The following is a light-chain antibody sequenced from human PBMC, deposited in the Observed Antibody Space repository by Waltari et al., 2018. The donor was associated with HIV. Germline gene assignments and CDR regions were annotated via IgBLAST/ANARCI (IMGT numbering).Light chain of an antibody. CDR2: YES. CDR1: NIGSKS. V-gene: IGLV3-21*04. Sequence: SYVLTQPPSVSVAPGKTARITCGGNNIGSKSVHWYQQKPGQAPVLVIYYESDRPSGIPERFAGSNSGNTATLTISRVEAGDEADYYCQVWDSSSDHPVFGTGTKVTVL. CDR3: QVWDSSSDHPV. J-gene: IGLJ1*01.